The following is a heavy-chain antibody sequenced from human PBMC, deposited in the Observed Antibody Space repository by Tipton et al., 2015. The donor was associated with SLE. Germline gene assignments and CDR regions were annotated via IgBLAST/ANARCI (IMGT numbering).Heavy chain of an antibody. CDR2: IYYSGST. D-gene: IGHD3-22*01. CDR1: GGSISSYY. V-gene: IGHV4-59*01. CDR3: AREKSKEPRMHYYDSSGGFDY. Sequence: TLSLTCTVSGGSISSYYWRWIRQPPGKGLEWIGYIYYSGSTNYNLSLKSRVTISVDTSKNQFSLKLSSVTAADTAVYYCAREKSKEPRMHYYDSSGGFDYWGQGTLVTVSS. J-gene: IGHJ4*02.